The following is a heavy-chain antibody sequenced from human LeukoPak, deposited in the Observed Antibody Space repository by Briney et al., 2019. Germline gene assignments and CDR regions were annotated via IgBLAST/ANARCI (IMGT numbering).Heavy chain of an antibody. Sequence: HAGGSLRLSCAASGFTFSRHGMHWVRQAPGKGLEWVAVIWYDGSDKYYADSVKGRFTISRDNSRNTLYLQMNSLGAEDTAVYYCARETLLLPEDMRFMDSWGQGTLVTVSS. V-gene: IGHV3-33*01. CDR2: IWYDGSDK. CDR3: ARETLLLPEDMRFMDS. CDR1: GFTFSRHG. J-gene: IGHJ4*02. D-gene: IGHD1-26*01.